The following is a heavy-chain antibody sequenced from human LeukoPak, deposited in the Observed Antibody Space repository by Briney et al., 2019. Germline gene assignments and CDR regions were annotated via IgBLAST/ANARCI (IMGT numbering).Heavy chain of an antibody. D-gene: IGHD6-19*01. CDR2: IHYTGTT. CDR3: ASQAVAGPTDAFDI. CDR1: GASISSDY. Sequence: SETLSLTCTVSGASISSDYWSWIRQPPGKGLEWIGYIHYTGTTNYNPSLKSRVTISVDTSKTQFSLKLNSVTPEDTAVYYCASQAVAGPTDAFDIWGQGTMVTVSS. J-gene: IGHJ3*02. V-gene: IGHV4-59*12.